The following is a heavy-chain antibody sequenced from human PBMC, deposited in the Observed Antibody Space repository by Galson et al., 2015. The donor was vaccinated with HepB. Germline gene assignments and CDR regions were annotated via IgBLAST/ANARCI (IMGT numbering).Heavy chain of an antibody. D-gene: IGHD3-10*01. V-gene: IGHV3-33*01. CDR1: GFTFSHYG. CDR2: IWYDGSST. CDR3: ARVFASGVGRFDY. Sequence: SLRLSCAASGFTFSHYGMYWVRQAPGKGLEWVAGIWYDGSSTNYEDSVKGRFTISRDNSKKTLYLQMSSLRVEDTAVYYCARVFASGVGRFDYWGRGTLVTVSS. J-gene: IGHJ4*02.